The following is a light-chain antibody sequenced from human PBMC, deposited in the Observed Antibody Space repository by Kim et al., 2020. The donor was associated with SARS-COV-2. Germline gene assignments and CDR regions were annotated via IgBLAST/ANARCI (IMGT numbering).Light chain of an antibody. CDR2: GAS. CDR1: QSVSSN. V-gene: IGKV3-15*01. J-gene: IGKJ1*01. CDR3: QQYNKRPRT. Sequence: VSPGERATLACRASQSVSSNLAWYQQKPGQAPRLLIYGASTRATGIPARFSGSGSGTEFTLSISSLQSEDFAVYYCQQYNKRPRTFGQGTKVDIK.